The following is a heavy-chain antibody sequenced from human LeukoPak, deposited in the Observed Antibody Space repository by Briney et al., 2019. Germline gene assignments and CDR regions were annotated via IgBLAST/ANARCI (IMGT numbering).Heavy chain of an antibody. CDR3: ASETGYGDY. D-gene: IGHD3-9*01. J-gene: IGHJ4*02. V-gene: IGHV3-21*01. Sequence: GGSLRLSCAASGFTFSSYSMNWVRQAPGKGLEWVSSISSSSSYIYYADSVKGRITISRDNAENSLYLQMNSLRAEDTAVYYCASETGYGDYWGQGTLVTVSS. CDR2: ISSSSSYI. CDR1: GFTFSSYS.